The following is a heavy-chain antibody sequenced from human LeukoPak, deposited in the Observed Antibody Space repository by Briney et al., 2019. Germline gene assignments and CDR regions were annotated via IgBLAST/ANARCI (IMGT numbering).Heavy chain of an antibody. D-gene: IGHD3-10*01. Sequence: PGGSLRLSCAASGFTFSSYAMSWVRQAPGKGLEWVSAISGSGGSTYYADSVKGRFTISRDNSKNTLYLQMNSLRAEDTAVYYCARDFGSGSYWFDYWGQGTLVTVSS. CDR1: GFTFSSYA. J-gene: IGHJ4*02. V-gene: IGHV3-23*01. CDR2: ISGSGGST. CDR3: ARDFGSGSYWFDY.